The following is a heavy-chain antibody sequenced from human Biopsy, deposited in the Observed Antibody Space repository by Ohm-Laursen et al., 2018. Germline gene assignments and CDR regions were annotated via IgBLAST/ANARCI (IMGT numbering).Heavy chain of an antibody. D-gene: IGHD1-7*01. CDR2: IYPSDSNT. CDR3: ARNSGNYKYDAFDI. CDR1: GYSFPTYW. J-gene: IGHJ3*02. Sequence: ESLRISCKGSGYSFPTYWIGWVRQMPGKGLEWMGIIYPSDSNTIYSPSFQGQVPISADKSISTAYLQLTSLKASDTAMYYCARNSGNYKYDAFDIWGLGTMVTVSS. V-gene: IGHV5-51*01.